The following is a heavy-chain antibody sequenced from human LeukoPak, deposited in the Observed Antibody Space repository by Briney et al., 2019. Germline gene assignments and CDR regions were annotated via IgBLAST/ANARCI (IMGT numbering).Heavy chain of an antibody. Sequence: PGGSLRLSCAASGFTFSSNAMSWVRQAPGKGLEWVSSISDSGGSTYYADSVKGRFTISRDNSKNTLYLQMNSLRAEDTAVYYCAKRGYCSSTSCYSSTGYFQHWGQGTLVTVSS. CDR1: GFTFSSNA. J-gene: IGHJ1*01. D-gene: IGHD2-2*01. CDR3: AKRGYCSSTSCYSSTGYFQH. V-gene: IGHV3-23*01. CDR2: ISDSGGST.